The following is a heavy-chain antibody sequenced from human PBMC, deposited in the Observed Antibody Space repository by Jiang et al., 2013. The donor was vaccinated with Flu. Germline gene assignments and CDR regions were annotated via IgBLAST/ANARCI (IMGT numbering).Heavy chain of an antibody. CDR3: ARDNYDFWSGYPNWFDP. CDR1: GGSISSGSYY. V-gene: IGHV4-61*02. Sequence: GSGLVKPSQTLSLTCTVSGGSISSGSYYWSWIRQPAGKGLEWIGRIYTSGSTNYNPSLKSRVTISVDTSKNQFSLKLSSVTAADTAVYYCARDNYDFWSGYPNWFDPWGQGTLVTVSS. D-gene: IGHD3-3*01. CDR2: IYTSGST. J-gene: IGHJ5*02.